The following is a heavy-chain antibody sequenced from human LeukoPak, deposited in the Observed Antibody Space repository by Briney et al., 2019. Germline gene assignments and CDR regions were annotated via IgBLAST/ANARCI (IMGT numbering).Heavy chain of an antibody. D-gene: IGHD6-13*01. Sequence: AAVKDGCMASGGTFSSYAISGVRQAPGQGLEWMGGIIPIFGTANYAQKFQGRVTITADESTSTAYMELSSLRSEDTAVYYCARENPGYRTRWFDPWGQRLLVADSS. V-gene: IGHV1-69*13. CDR3: ARENPGYRTRWFDP. J-gene: IGHJ5*02. CDR1: GGTFSSYA. CDR2: IIPIFGTA.